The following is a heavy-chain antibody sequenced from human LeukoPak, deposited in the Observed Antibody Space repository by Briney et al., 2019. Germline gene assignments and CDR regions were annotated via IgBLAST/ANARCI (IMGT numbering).Heavy chain of an antibody. J-gene: IGHJ5*02. Sequence: SQTLSLTCTVSGGSISSGDYYWSWIRQPPGKGLEWIGYIYYSGSTHYNPSLKSRVTTSLDTSKNQFSLKLSSVTAADTAVYYCASRGRYWFDPWGQGTLVTVSS. CDR1: GGSISSGDYY. CDR2: IYYSGST. CDR3: ASRGRYWFDP. V-gene: IGHV4-30-4*08.